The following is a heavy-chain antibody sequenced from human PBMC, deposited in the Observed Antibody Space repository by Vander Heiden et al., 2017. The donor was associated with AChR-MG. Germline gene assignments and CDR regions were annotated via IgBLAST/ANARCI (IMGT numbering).Heavy chain of an antibody. V-gene: IGHV1-2*02. D-gene: IGHD6-19*01. CDR1: GYTFTGYY. J-gene: IGHJ4*02. CDR3: ARAQGGWYWFAVG. CDR2: INTNSGGT. Sequence: QVQLVQSGAEVTKPGASVKVSCKASGYTFTGYYMHWVRQAPGQGLEWMGWINTNSGGTNYAQKLQGRVTMTRDTSISTAYMELSRLRSDDTAVYYCARAQGGWYWFAVGWGQGTLVTVSS.